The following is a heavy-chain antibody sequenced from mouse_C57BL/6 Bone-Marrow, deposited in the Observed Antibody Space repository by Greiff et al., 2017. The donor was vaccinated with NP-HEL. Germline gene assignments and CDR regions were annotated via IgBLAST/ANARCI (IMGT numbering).Heavy chain of an antibody. Sequence: QVQLQQPGAELVKPGASVKLSCKASGYTFTSYWMHWVKQRPGQGLEWIGMIHPNSGSTNYNEKFKSKATLTVDKSSSTAYMQLSSLTSEDSAVYYCARSVYYYGSSYVPLYAMDYWGQGTSVTVSS. D-gene: IGHD1-1*01. V-gene: IGHV1-64*01. CDR2: IHPNSGST. CDR3: ARSVYYYGSSYVPLYAMDY. J-gene: IGHJ4*01. CDR1: GYTFTSYW.